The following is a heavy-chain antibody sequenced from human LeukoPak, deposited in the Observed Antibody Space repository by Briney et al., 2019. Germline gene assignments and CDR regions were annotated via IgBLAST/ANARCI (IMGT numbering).Heavy chain of an antibody. V-gene: IGHV4-34*01. CDR3: ARGYGGPFDY. J-gene: IGHJ4*02. D-gene: IGHD4-17*01. Sequence: PSETLSLTCAVYGGSFSGYYWSWIRQPPGKGLEWIGEINHSGSTNYNPSLKSRVTISVDTSKNQFSLKLSSVTAADTAVYYCARGYGGPFDYWGRGTRVPVSS. CDR2: INHSGST. CDR1: GGSFSGYY.